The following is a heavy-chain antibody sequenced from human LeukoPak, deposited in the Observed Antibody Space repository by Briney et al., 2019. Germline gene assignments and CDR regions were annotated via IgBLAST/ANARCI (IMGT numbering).Heavy chain of an antibody. D-gene: IGHD3-22*01. Sequence: GGSLRLSCAASGFTFDDYGMSWVRQAPGKGLEWVSGINWNGGSTGYADSVKGRFTISRYNAKNSLYLQMNSLRAEDTALYYCARGPLQTIPTSKIVVYYYPFDYWGQGTLVTVSS. J-gene: IGHJ4*02. CDR2: INWNGGST. V-gene: IGHV3-20*04. CDR3: ARGPLQTIPTSKIVVYYYPFDY. CDR1: GFTFDDYG.